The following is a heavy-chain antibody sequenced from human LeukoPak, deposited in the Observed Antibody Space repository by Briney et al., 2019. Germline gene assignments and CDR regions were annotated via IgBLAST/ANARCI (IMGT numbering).Heavy chain of an antibody. CDR3: AREGVITGTTDY. J-gene: IGHJ4*02. CDR1: GGSISRYY. CDR2: IYYSGST. Sequence: TPSETLSLTCTVSGGSISRYYWSWIRQPPGKGPEWIGYIYYSGSTNYNPSLKSRVTISVDTSKNQFSLRLSSVTAADTAVYYCAREGVITGTTDYWGQGTLVTVSS. D-gene: IGHD1-20*01. V-gene: IGHV4-59*12.